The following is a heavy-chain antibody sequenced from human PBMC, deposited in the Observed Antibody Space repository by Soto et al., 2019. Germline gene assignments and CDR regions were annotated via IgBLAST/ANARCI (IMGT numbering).Heavy chain of an antibody. V-gene: IGHV3-48*03. CDR2: ISSSGKTI. D-gene: IGHD3-3*02. CDR1: GFTFSSYE. CDR3: ARSPFLECN. Sequence: GGSLRLSCAASGFTFSSYEMNWVRQAPGKGLEWVSYISSSGKTIYYAGSVKGRFTISRDNAKNSLFLQMNSPRVEDTAVYYCARSPFLECNWAQGTLVTVSS. J-gene: IGHJ4*02.